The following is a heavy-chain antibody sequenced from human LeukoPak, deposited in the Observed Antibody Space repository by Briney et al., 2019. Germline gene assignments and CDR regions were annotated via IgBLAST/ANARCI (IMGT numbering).Heavy chain of an antibody. CDR2: IYHSGST. Sequence: SETLSLTCTVSGYSISSGYYWGWIRQPPGKGLGWIGSIYHSGSTYYNPSLKSRVTISGDTSKNQFSLRLGSVTAADTAVYYCARDLGAFDIWGQGTMVTVSS. J-gene: IGHJ3*02. V-gene: IGHV4-38-2*02. CDR3: ARDLGAFDI. CDR1: GYSISSGYY.